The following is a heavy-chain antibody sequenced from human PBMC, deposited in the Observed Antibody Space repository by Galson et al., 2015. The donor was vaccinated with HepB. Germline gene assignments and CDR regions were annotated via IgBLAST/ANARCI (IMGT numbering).Heavy chain of an antibody. D-gene: IGHD3-10*01. J-gene: IGHJ6*02. Sequence: SVKVSCKASGYTFINYFIHWVRQAPGQGLDWMGIINPTDSTTNYAQKFQGRVTVTRDTSTSTVYMELSRLRSEDTAVYYCARDYPSGLYGMDVWGQGTTVTVSS. CDR1: GYTFINYF. CDR3: ARDYPSGLYGMDV. CDR2: INPTDSTT. V-gene: IGHV1-46*03.